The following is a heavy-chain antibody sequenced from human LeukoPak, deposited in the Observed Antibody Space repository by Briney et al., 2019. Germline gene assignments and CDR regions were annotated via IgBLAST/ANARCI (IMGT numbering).Heavy chain of an antibody. Sequence: GGSLRLSCAASGFSFRNYAMHWVRQAPGKGLEWVSTISGSGGTTYYADSVTGRFTISRDNSKNMLFLHMSSLRAEDTAVYYCSKGEKNSGNLYYYYYGMDVWGQGTTVTVSS. D-gene: IGHD1-14*01. CDR1: GFSFRNYA. CDR3: SKGEKNSGNLYYYYYGMDV. CDR2: ISGSGGTT. J-gene: IGHJ6*02. V-gene: IGHV3-23*01.